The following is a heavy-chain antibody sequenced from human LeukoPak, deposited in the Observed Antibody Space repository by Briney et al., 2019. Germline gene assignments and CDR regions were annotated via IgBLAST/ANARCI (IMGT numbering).Heavy chain of an antibody. CDR1: GYTLTELS. D-gene: IGHD6-19*01. CDR3: ATDTQWLVHAFDV. V-gene: IGHV1-24*01. J-gene: IGHJ3*01. Sequence: ASVKVSCKVSGYTLTELSMHWVRQAPGKGLEWMGGFDPEDGETIYAQKFQGRVTMTEDTSTETANMELSSLRSEDTAVYYCATDTQWLVHAFDVWGQGTMVTVSS. CDR2: FDPEDGET.